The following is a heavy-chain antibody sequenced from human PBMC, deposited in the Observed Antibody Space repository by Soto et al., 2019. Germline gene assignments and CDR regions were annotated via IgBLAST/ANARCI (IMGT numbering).Heavy chain of an antibody. CDR1: GFTFSSYS. V-gene: IGHV3-23*01. D-gene: IGHD6-19*01. Sequence: PGESLKISCAASGFTFSSYSMNWVRQAPGKGLEWVSAISGSGGSTYYADSVKGRFTISRDNSKNTLYLQMNSLRAEDTAVYYCATPPSYGQWLETVDYWGQGTLVTVSS. J-gene: IGHJ4*02. CDR2: ISGSGGST. CDR3: ATPPSYGQWLETVDY.